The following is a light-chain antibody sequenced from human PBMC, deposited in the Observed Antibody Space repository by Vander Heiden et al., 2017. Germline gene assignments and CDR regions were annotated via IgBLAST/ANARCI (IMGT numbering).Light chain of an antibody. V-gene: IGLV3-1*01. CDR1: KLGDKY. CDR3: QAWDSSTGV. CDR2: QDS. Sequence: SYELTQPPSVSVSPGQTASITCSGDKLGDKYACWYQQKPGKSPVLVMYQDSKRPSGIHERFSGSNSGNTATLTIRGTQAMDEADYYCQAWDSSTGVFGTGTKVTVL. J-gene: IGLJ1*01.